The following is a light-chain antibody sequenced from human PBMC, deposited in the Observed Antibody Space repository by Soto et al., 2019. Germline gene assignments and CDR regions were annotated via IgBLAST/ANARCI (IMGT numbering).Light chain of an antibody. J-gene: IGLJ2*01. CDR2: EGS. CDR3: CSYAGSSTSV. CDR1: SSDVGSYNL. Sequence: QSALTQPASVSGSPGQSITISCTGTSSDVGSYNLVSWYQQHPGKAPKLMIYEGSKRPSGVSNRFSGSKSGNTASLTISGLKAEDEAEYYCCSYAGSSTSVFGGGTKLTVL. V-gene: IGLV2-23*01.